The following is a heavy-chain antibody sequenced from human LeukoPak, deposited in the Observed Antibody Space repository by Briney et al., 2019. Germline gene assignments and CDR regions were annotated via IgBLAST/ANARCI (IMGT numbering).Heavy chain of an antibody. V-gene: IGHV3-74*01. CDR3: ARETDGYSSSLNGFDI. J-gene: IGHJ3*02. CDR1: GFTFSTYW. CDR2: IDNGGSTT. Sequence: PGGSLRLSCAASGFTFSTYWMHWVRQAPGKGLVWVSRIDNGGSTTLYADSVRGRFTISRDNSKNTLYLQMNSLRAEDTAVYYCARETDGYSSSLNGFDIWGQGTMVTVSS. D-gene: IGHD6-13*01.